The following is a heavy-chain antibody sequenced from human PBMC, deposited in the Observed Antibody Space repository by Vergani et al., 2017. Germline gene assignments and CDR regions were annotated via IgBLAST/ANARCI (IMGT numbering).Heavy chain of an antibody. Sequence: QVQLVESGGGVVQPGRSLRLSCAASGFTFSSYGMHWVRQAPGKGLEWVAVISYDGSNKYYAASVKGRFTISRDNSKNTLYLQMNSLRAEDTAVYYCAKDGSFYYYYGMDVWGQGTTVTVSS. CDR3: AKDGSFYYYYGMDV. CDR1: GFTFSSYG. CDR2: ISYDGSNK. J-gene: IGHJ6*02. V-gene: IGHV3-30*18.